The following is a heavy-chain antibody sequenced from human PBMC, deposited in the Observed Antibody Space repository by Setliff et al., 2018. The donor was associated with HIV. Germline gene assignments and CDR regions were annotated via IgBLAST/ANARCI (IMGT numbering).Heavy chain of an antibody. Sequence: LSLTCAVSGYSISSGYYWGWIRQPPGKGLEWVGSIYHSGSTYNNPSLKSRVTISVDTSKNQFSLKLTSVTAADTAVYYCARGRALGVWGQGTMVTVSS. CDR3: ARGRALGV. V-gene: IGHV4-38-2*01. CDR1: GYSISSGYY. J-gene: IGHJ3*01. CDR2: IYHSGST. D-gene: IGHD3-3*02.